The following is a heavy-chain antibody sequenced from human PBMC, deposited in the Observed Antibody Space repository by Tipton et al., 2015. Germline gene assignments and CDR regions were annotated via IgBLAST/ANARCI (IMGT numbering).Heavy chain of an antibody. CDR2: LFYSVDT. CDR1: GGSVSSGNFY. Sequence: TLSLTCTVSGGSVSSGNFYWTWIRQSPGKGLEWIGHLFYSVDTNYNPSLKSRVTISVDTSKNQFSLRLSSVTAADTAVYYCARTGGVRSSGWEVHWGQGALVTVSS. CDR3: ARTGGVRSSGWEVH. V-gene: IGHV4-61*01. D-gene: IGHD6-19*01. J-gene: IGHJ4*02.